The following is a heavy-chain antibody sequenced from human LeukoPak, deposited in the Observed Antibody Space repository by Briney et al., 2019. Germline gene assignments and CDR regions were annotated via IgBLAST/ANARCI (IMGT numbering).Heavy chain of an antibody. J-gene: IGHJ4*02. CDR1: GFTFSSYA. D-gene: IGHD3-3*01. CDR3: AKGYDFWSGGIDY. Sequence: GGSLRLSCAASGFTFSSYAMAWVRQAPGRGLEWVSGISGSGGSTYYADSVKGRLTISRDNSKSTLYLQMDSLRAEDTALYYCAKGYDFWSGGIDYWGQGTLVTVSS. V-gene: IGHV3-23*01. CDR2: ISGSGGST.